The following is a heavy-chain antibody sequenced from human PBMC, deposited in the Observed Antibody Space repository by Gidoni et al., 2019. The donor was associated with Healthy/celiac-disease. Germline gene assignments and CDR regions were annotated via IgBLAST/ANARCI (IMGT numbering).Heavy chain of an antibody. J-gene: IGHJ5*02. CDR1: GGPISSYY. D-gene: IGHD3-16*02. CDR2: IYYSGST. V-gene: IGHV4-59*01. CDR3: ARDQSYDYVWGSYSLGWFDP. Sequence: QVQLQESGPGLVKPSETLSLTCTVSGGPISSYYWRWIRQPPGKGLEWIGYIYYSGSTNYNPSLKSRVTISVDTSKNQFSLKLSSVTAADTAVYYCARDQSYDYVWGSYSLGWFDPWGQGTLVTVSS.